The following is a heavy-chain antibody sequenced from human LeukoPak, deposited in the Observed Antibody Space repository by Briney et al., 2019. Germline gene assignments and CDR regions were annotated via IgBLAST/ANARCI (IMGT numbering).Heavy chain of an antibody. CDR3: AKAAYYYDSSGYYHPPLPDY. V-gene: IGHV3-21*04. J-gene: IGHJ4*02. D-gene: IGHD3-22*01. CDR1: GFTFSSYS. CDR2: ISSSSSYI. Sequence: GGSLRLSCAASGFTFSSYSMNWVRQAPGKGLECVSSISSSSSYIYYADSVKGRFTISRDNSKNSLYLQMNSLRTEDTALYYCAKAAYYYDSSGYYHPPLPDYWGQGTLVTVSS.